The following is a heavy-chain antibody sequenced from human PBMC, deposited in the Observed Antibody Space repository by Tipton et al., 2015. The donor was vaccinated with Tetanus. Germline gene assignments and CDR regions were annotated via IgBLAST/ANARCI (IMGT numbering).Heavy chain of an antibody. Sequence: TLSLTCTVSGASLRGGDYNWSWIRQPPGKGLEWLAYISDSGLTNSNYFLKSRITISRDTSRNQFSLKLTSVTAADTAVYYCTRANHEFPKKGPFDSWGQGTLVIVS. D-gene: IGHD3-10*01. J-gene: IGHJ4*02. CDR3: TRANHEFPKKGPFDS. CDR1: GASLRGGDYN. CDR2: ISDSGLT. V-gene: IGHV4-61*08.